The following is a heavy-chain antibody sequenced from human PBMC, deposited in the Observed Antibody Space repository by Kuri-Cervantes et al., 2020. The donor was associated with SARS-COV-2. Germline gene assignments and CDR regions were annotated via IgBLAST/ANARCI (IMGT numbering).Heavy chain of an antibody. CDR2: ISYDGSNK. V-gene: IGHV3-30-3*01. J-gene: IGHJ6*02. CDR3: AGSAAGQWLDHGQGDLYYYYYGMDV. CDR1: GFTFSSYA. Sequence: GESLKIFCAASGFTFSSYAMHWVRQAPGKGLEWVAVISYDGSNKYYADSVKGRFTISRDNSKNTLYLQMNSLRAEDTAVYYCAGSAAGQWLDHGQGDLYYYYYGMDVWGQGTTVTVSS. D-gene: IGHD6-19*01.